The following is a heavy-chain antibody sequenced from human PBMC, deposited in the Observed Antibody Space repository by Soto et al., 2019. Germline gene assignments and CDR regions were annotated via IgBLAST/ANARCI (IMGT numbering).Heavy chain of an antibody. Sequence: GGSLRLSCAASGFTFSSCAMGWVRQAPGKGLEWVSDIIDSGASTYYADSVQGRFTISRDNSKSTLYLQMNSLRAEDTALYYCAKGRSYYYYYVVDVWGQGTKVTVSS. V-gene: IGHV3-23*01. CDR2: IIDSGAST. J-gene: IGHJ6*02. CDR1: GFTFSSCA. CDR3: AKGRSYYYYYVVDV.